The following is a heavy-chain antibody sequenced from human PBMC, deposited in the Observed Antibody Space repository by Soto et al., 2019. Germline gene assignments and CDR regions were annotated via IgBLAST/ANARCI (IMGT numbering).Heavy chain of an antibody. Sequence: SGTLSLTCAVPGGSISSSNWWSWVRQPPGKGLEWIAEIFHSGSTNYNPPLKSRFTISVDKSKNQFSLKLSSVTAADTAVYDGATGVVTPSFDYWGQGTLVTDSS. V-gene: IGHV4-4*02. CDR1: GGSISSSNW. CDR3: ATGVVTPSFDY. CDR2: IFHSGST. J-gene: IGHJ4*02. D-gene: IGHD2-15*01.